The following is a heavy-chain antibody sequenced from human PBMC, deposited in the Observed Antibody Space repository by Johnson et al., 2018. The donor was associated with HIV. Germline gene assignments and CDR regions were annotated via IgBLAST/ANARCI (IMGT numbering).Heavy chain of an antibody. CDR2: IYSRDTT. J-gene: IGHJ3*02. V-gene: IGHV3-66*01. CDR3: AKVYSSSVPAPGI. D-gene: IGHD6-6*01. Sequence: VQLVESGGGLVQPGGSLRLSCAVSGFTVISNYMTWVRQAPGKGLEWVSIIYSRDTTYYADSVKGRFTISRDSSKNTLYLQMNSLRDEDTAVYYCAKVYSSSVPAPGIWGQGTMVTVSS. CDR1: GFTVISNY.